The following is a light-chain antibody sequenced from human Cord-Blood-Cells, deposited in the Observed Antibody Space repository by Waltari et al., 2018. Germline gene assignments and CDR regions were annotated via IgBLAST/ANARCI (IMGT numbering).Light chain of an antibody. V-gene: IGKV3-15*01. CDR1: KSVSSN. CDR3: QQYNNWYT. J-gene: IGKJ2*01. Sequence: EIVMTQTPATLSVSPGDRATLYCRASKSVSSNLAWYQQTTGQAPRLLIYGDTTRATGVPARFSGSGSGTEFTLTISSLQSEEFAVYYCQQYNNWYTVGQGIKLEIK. CDR2: GDT.